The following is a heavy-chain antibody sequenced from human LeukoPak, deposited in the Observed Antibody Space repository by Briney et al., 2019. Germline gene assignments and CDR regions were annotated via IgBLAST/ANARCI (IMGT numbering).Heavy chain of an antibody. CDR3: ARTTEGYCRSTSCYGFYYSYYMDV. V-gene: IGHV4-34*01. CDR2: INHGGST. CDR1: GGSLSAYY. D-gene: IGHD2-2*01. J-gene: IGHJ6*03. Sequence: SETLSLTCAVYGGSLSAYYWTWIRQPPGKGLEWIGEINHGGSTNYNPSLKSRVTISVDTSKNQFSLKLSSVTAADTAVYYCARTTEGYCRSTSCYGFYYSYYMDVWGKGTTVTISS.